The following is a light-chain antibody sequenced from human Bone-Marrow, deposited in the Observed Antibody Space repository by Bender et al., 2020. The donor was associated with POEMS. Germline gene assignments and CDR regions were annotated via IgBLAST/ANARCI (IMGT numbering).Light chain of an antibody. J-gene: IGLJ2*01. CDR2: QDT. Sequence: SYELTQTPSVSVSPGQTATTTCSGDKLGDKYASWYQQKSGQSPVLVIYQDTKRPSGIPERFSGSNSGNTATLTISGAQALDEADYYCQAWVTGTAVVFGGGTKLTVL. V-gene: IGLV3-1*01. CDR1: KLGDKY. CDR3: QAWVTGTAVV.